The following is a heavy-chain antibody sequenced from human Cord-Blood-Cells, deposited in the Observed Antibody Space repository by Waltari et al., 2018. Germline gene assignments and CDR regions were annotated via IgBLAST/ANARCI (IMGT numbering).Heavy chain of an antibody. J-gene: IGHJ6*02. V-gene: IGHV1-69*06. CDR2: TIPSFGKT. D-gene: IGHD2-2*01. CDR3: ARDSGIVVVPAAMGNGRDV. Sequence: QVQLVQSGAEVKKPGSSVKVSCKASGGTFSSYAISWVRQGPGQGIEWMGGTIPSFGKTNYGRKCQGRITVAADKSTSTAYVERSSLRSEDTAVYYGARDSGIVVVPAAMGNGRDVWGQGTTVTVSS. CDR1: GGTFSSYA.